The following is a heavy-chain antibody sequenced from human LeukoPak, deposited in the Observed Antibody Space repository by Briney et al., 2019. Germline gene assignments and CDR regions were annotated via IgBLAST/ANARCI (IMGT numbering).Heavy chain of an antibody. CDR2: ISAYNGNT. CDR3: ARGIAARPDYHYYMDV. Sequence: GASVKVSCKASGYTFTSYGISWVRQAPGQGLEWMGWISAYNGNTNYAQKLQGRVTMTTDTSTSTAYMELRSLRSDDTAVYYCARGIAARPDYHYYMDVWGKGTTVTVSS. J-gene: IGHJ6*03. CDR1: GYTFTSYG. D-gene: IGHD6-6*01. V-gene: IGHV1-18*01.